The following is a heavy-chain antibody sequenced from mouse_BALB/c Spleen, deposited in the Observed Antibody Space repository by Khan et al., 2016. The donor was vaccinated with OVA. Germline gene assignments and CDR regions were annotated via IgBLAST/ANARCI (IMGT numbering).Heavy chain of an antibody. J-gene: IGHJ1*01. V-gene: IGHV5-17*02. CDR3: VRSGGNFHWYFDV. CDR1: GFTFSSFG. D-gene: IGHD2-1*01. Sequence: EVELVESGGGLVQPGGSRKLSCAASGFTFSSFGMHWVRQAPKKGLEWVAYMSSGSSTIYYVDTVKGRFTISRDNPKTTLFLQNTSLRAEDTAMYYCVRSGGNFHWYFDVWGAGTSATVSS. CDR2: MSSGSSTI.